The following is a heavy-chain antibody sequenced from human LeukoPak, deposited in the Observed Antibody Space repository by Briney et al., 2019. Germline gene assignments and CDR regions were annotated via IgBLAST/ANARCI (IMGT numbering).Heavy chain of an antibody. V-gene: IGHV4-59*01. D-gene: IGHD6-13*01. Sequence: SETLSFTCTVSGGSMSGFYWSWIRQPPGQGLEGISYLCYTESSDYHPFHSSRVTIRAATSKNQFSLKLRSVTAADTAVYYCSRLGVSSSCFSRDFYYHYMDVWGKGTTVTVSS. CDR1: GGSMSGFY. CDR3: SRLGVSSSCFSRDFYYHYMDV. CDR2: LCYTESS. J-gene: IGHJ6*03.